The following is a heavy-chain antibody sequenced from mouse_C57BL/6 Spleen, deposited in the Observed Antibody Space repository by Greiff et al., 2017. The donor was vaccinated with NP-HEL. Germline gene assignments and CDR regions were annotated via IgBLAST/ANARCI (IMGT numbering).Heavy chain of an antibody. D-gene: IGHD2-2*01. CDR1: GFTFTDYY. CDR2: IRNKANGYTT. V-gene: IGHV7-3*01. CDR3: ARYWFYYFDY. Sequence: EVQGVESGGGLVQPGGSLSLSCAASGFTFTDYYMSWVRQPPGKALEWLGFIRNKANGYTTEYNASVKGRFTISRDNSQSILYLQMNALRAEDSATYYCARYWFYYFDYWGQGTTLTVSS. J-gene: IGHJ2*01.